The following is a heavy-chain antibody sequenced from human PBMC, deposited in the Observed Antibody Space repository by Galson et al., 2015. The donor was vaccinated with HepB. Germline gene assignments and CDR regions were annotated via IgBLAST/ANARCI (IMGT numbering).Heavy chain of an antibody. CDR2: IHYSGST. V-gene: IGHV4-39*07. D-gene: IGHD3-22*01. CDR3: ARAQGGVSMIAVVVTSAYYYMDV. J-gene: IGHJ6*03. CDR1: GGSIRSDNYY. Sequence: SLTCTVSGGSIRSDNYYWDWIRQAPGKGLGWIGSIHYSGSTYYSPSLKSRVTMRVDTSKNQFSLKLSSVTAADTALYFCARAQGGVSMIAVVVTSAYYYMDVWSKGATVTVSS.